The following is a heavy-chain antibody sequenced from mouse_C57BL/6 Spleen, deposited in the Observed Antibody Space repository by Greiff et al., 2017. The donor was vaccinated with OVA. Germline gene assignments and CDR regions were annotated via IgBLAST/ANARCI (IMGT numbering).Heavy chain of an antibody. CDR3: ARSRGSNYAMDY. CDR1: GFTFSDYY. CDR2: INYDGSST. Sequence: EVKVVESEGGLVQPGSSMKLSCTASGFTFSDYYMAWVRQVPEKGLEWVANINYDGSSTYYLDSLKSRFIISRDNAKNILYLQMSSLKSEDTATYYCARSRGSNYAMDYWGQGTSVTVSS. D-gene: IGHD1-1*01. J-gene: IGHJ4*01. V-gene: IGHV5-16*01.